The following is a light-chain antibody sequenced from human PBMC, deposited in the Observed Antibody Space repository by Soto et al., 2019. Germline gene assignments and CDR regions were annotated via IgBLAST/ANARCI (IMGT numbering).Light chain of an antibody. V-gene: IGKV3-11*01. Sequence: EIVLTQSPATLSLSPGERATLSCRASQSISSYLAWYQQKPDQAPRLLIYDASNRATGIPARFSGSGSGTDFTLTIISLETEDFAVYYCHQRSTWPFTFGPGTKVDIK. CDR2: DAS. CDR1: QSISSY. CDR3: HQRSTWPFT. J-gene: IGKJ3*01.